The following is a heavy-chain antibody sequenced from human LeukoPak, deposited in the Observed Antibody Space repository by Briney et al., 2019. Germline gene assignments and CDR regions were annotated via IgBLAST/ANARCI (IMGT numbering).Heavy chain of an antibody. Sequence: SETLSLTCAVYGGSFSSYYWSWIRQPPGKGLEWIGYIYYSGSTNYNPSLKSRVTISVDTSKNQFSLKLSSVTAADTAVYYCARAYCVGDCTVLHIYFDNWGQGTLVTVSS. CDR3: ARAYCVGDCTVLHIYFDN. CDR2: IYYSGST. J-gene: IGHJ4*02. D-gene: IGHD2-21*02. CDR1: GGSFSSYY. V-gene: IGHV4-59*01.